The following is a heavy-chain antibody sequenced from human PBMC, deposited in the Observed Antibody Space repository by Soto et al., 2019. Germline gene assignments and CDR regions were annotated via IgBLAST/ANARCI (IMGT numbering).Heavy chain of an antibody. Sequence: QVQLVQSGAEVKKPGASVKVSCKASGYTFTSYGISWVRQAPGQGLEWMGWISAYNGNTNYAQKLQGRVTMTTDTAPSTAYMELRSLRSDDTAVYYCARGGQNVYYDSRAMVDYWGQGTLVTVSS. V-gene: IGHV1-18*01. D-gene: IGHD3-22*01. CDR2: ISAYNGNT. CDR1: GYTFTSYG. J-gene: IGHJ4*02. CDR3: ARGGQNVYYDSRAMVDY.